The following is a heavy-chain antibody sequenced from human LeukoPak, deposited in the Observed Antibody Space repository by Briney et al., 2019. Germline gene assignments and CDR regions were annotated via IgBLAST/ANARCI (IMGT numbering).Heavy chain of an antibody. D-gene: IGHD3-10*01. Sequence: GASVKVSCKASGGTFSSYAISWVRQAPGQGLEWMGGIIPIFGTANYAQKFQGRVTITADESTSTAYMELSSLRSEDTAVYYCARVRMVRGVLLGYYYSMDVWGQGTTVTVSS. CDR2: IIPIFGTA. CDR3: ARVRMVRGVLLGYYYSMDV. CDR1: GGTFSSYA. J-gene: IGHJ6*02. V-gene: IGHV1-69*13.